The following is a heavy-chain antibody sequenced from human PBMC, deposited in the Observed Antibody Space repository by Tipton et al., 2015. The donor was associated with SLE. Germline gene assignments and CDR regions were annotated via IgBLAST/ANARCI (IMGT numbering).Heavy chain of an antibody. V-gene: IGHV3-21*03. Sequence: SLRLSCAASGFTFSSYSMNWVRQAPGKGLEWVSSISSSSSYIYYADSVKGRLTISRDNAKNSLYLQMNSLRAEDTAVYYCARDLSDIVVVPGASYYYYGRGVWRKGPTVPVPS. D-gene: IGHD2-2*01. CDR2: ISSSSSYI. J-gene: IGHJ6*04. CDR1: GFTFSSYS. CDR3: ARDLSDIVVVPGASYYYYGRGV.